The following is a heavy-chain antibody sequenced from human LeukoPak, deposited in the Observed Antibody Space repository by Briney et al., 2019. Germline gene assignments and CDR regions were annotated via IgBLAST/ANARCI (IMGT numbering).Heavy chain of an antibody. V-gene: IGHV3-48*01. CDR3: VRDNSRGQSLGVIY. Sequence: PGGSLRLSCAASGFTFSTYNMNWVCQAPGKGLEWISYISADSSTVQYADSVRGRFTTSRDNAKNSLYLQMNSLRAEDTAVYYCVRDNSRGQSLGVIYWGQGSLVTVSS. D-gene: IGHD3-22*01. J-gene: IGHJ4*02. CDR1: GFTFSTYN. CDR2: ISADSSTV.